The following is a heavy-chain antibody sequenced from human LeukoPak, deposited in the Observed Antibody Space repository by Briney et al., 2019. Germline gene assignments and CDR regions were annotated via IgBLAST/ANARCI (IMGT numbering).Heavy chain of an antibody. CDR1: GFTFSSYA. Sequence: GGSLRLSCAVSGFTFSSYAMGWVRQAPGKGLEWVSAISGRGGSTYYADSVKGRFTISRDNSKNTLFLQMNSLRPEDTAVYYCAKPPTYYYDSSGYYHNYWGQGTLVTVPS. CDR3: AKPPTYYYDSSGYYHNY. J-gene: IGHJ4*02. D-gene: IGHD3-22*01. CDR2: ISGRGGST. V-gene: IGHV3-23*01.